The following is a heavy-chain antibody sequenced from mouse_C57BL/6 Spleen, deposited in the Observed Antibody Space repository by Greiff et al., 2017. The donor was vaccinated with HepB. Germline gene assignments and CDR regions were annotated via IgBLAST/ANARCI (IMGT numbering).Heavy chain of an antibody. Sequence: QVQLQQPGAELVKPGASVKLSCKASGYTFTSYWMQWVKQRPGQGLEWIGEIDPSDSYTNYNQKFKGKATLTVDTSSNTAYRQLSSLTSEDSAVYYCARSTDGSRIFDYWGQGTTLTVSS. J-gene: IGHJ2*01. CDR2: IDPSDSYT. CDR3: ARSTDGSRIFDY. CDR1: GYTFTSYW. V-gene: IGHV1-50*01. D-gene: IGHD1-1*01.